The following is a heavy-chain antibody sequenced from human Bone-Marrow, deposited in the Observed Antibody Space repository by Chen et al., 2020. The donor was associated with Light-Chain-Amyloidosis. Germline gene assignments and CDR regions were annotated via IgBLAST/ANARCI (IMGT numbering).Heavy chain of an antibody. V-gene: IGHV1-18*04. CDR2: ISGHDGMT. CDR3: ARVSITIFGDIVANYYFY. D-gene: IGHD3-3*01. CDR1: GYELTSNG. Sequence: QVELVQSGAEVRKPRASVQVSCKASGYELTSNGISWVRQVRGEGLEWLGWISGHDGMTKYARKFQGRVTMTTDTSTSTAHMELRSLRSDDTAIYDCARVSITIFGDIVANYYFY. J-gene: IGHJ6*01.